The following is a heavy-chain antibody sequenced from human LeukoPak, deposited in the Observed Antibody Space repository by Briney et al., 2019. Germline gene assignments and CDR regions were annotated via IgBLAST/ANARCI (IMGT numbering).Heavy chain of an antibody. V-gene: IGHV4-30-4*08. Sequence: SETLSLTCTVSGGSVSCGDYYWTWIRQTPWKGLEWIGYFSYSGTYYHPSLKSRTSISVDRSKNQFSLRLTSVTAADTAVYYCARERTGALDYWGQGTLVTASS. CDR2: FSYSGT. CDR1: GGSVSCGDYY. J-gene: IGHJ4*02. D-gene: IGHD3/OR15-3a*01. CDR3: ARERTGALDY.